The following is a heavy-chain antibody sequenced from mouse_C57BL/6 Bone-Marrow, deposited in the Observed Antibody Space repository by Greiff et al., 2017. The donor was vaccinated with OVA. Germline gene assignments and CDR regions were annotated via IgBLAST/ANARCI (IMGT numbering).Heavy chain of an antibody. J-gene: IGHJ2*01. CDR3: TREGASYGSLDY. Sequence: EVHLVESGEGLVKPGGSLKLSCAASGFTFSSYAMSWVRQTPEKRLEWVAYISSGGDYTYYADTVKGRFTISRDNARNTLYLQMSSLKSEDTAMYYCTREGASYGSLDYWGQGTTLTVSS. CDR2: ISSGGDYT. V-gene: IGHV5-9-1*02. CDR1: GFTFSSYA. D-gene: IGHD1-1*01.